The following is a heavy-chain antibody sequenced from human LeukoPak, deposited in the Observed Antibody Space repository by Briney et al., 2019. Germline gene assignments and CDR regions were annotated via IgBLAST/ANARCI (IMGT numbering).Heavy chain of an antibody. Sequence: GGSLRLSCAASGFTFSSYAMSWVRQAPGKGLEWVSGISGSSYTTYYADSVKGRVTISRDNSKNTLYLQLNSLRDEDSAIYYCAKGGKYSNSWFYWWGQGTLVTVSS. CDR1: GFTFSSYA. V-gene: IGHV3-23*01. CDR3: AKGGKYSNSWFYW. J-gene: IGHJ4*02. CDR2: ISGSSYTT. D-gene: IGHD6-13*01.